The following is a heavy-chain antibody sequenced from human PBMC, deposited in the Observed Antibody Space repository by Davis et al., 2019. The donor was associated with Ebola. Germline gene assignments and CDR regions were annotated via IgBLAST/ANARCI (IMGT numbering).Heavy chain of an antibody. CDR1: GFTFSSYA. J-gene: IGHJ6*02. CDR3: ARDYDFWSGYYTDYYYYGMDV. D-gene: IGHD3-3*01. Sequence: PGGSLRLSCAASGFTFSSYAMSWVRQAPGKGLEWVSAISGSGGSTYYADSVKGRFTISRDNSKNTLYLQMNSLRAEDTAVYYCARDYDFWSGYYTDYYYYGMDVWGQGTTVTVSS. CDR2: ISGSGGST. V-gene: IGHV3-23*01.